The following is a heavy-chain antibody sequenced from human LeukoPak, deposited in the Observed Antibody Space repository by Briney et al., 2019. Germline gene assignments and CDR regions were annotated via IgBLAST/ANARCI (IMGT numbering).Heavy chain of an antibody. CDR2: IYSGGST. V-gene: IGHV3-66*02. CDR3: AKNNDYGGSYWYFDL. Sequence: GGSLRLSCAASEFSVGSNYMTWVRQAPGKGLEWVSLIYSGGSTYYADSVKGRFTISRDSSKNTLYLQMSSLRDEDTAVYYCAKNNDYGGSYWYFDLWGRGTLVTVSS. CDR1: EFSVGSNY. D-gene: IGHD4-23*01. J-gene: IGHJ2*01.